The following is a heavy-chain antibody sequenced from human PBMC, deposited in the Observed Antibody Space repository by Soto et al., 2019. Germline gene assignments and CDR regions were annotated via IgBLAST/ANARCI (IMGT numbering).Heavy chain of an antibody. CDR3: ARLYGSGGEIDY. CDR2: IYGGGST. D-gene: IGHD3-10*01. Sequence: GGSLRLSCAASGFSVGNTYMSWVRQAPGKGLEWVSVIYGGGSTYYTDSVKGRFTISRDNSKNTLYLQMNNLRAEDTAVYYCARLYGSGGEIDYWGQGTLVTVSS. V-gene: IGHV3-66*01. J-gene: IGHJ4*02. CDR1: GFSVGNTY.